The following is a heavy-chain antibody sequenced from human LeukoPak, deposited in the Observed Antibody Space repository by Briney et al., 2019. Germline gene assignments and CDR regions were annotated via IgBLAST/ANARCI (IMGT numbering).Heavy chain of an antibody. CDR2: ISGRGVTM. Sequence: PGGSLRLSCAASGFTFSSYEMNWVRQAPGRGLEWVSYISGRGVTMYYADSVKGRFNISRDDAKNSLYLQMNSLRAEDTAVYYCAREDIRLDYFDYWGQGTLVTVSS. J-gene: IGHJ4*02. D-gene: IGHD6-19*01. CDR3: AREDIRLDYFDY. CDR1: GFTFSSYE. V-gene: IGHV3-48*03.